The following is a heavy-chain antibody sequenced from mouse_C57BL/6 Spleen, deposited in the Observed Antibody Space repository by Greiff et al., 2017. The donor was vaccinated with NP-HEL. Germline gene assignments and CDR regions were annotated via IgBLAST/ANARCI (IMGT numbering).Heavy chain of an antibody. D-gene: IGHD1-1*01. J-gene: IGHJ3*01. CDR2: IDPETGGT. V-gene: IGHV1-15*01. Sequence: VKLQESGAELVRPGASVTLSCKASGYTFTDYEMHWVKQTPVHGLEWIGAIDPETGGTAYNQKFKGKAILTADKSSSTAYMELRSLTSEDSAVYYCSHYYGTPFAYWGQGTLVTVSA. CDR3: SHYYGTPFAY. CDR1: GYTFTDYE.